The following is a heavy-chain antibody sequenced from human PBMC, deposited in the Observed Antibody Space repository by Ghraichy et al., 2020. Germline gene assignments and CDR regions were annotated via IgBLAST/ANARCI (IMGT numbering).Heavy chain of an antibody. Sequence: GGSLRLSCAASGFSFSSCAMSWVRQAPGKGLEWVSGIGSGGTTHYADSVKGRFISSRDNSKNTLYLHMNSLRAEDTDLYYCARDDSSGYYYFDKWGQGTLVTVSS. J-gene: IGHJ4*02. CDR3: ARDDSSGYYYFDK. CDR2: IGSGGTT. V-gene: IGHV3-23*01. CDR1: GFSFSSCA. D-gene: IGHD3-22*01.